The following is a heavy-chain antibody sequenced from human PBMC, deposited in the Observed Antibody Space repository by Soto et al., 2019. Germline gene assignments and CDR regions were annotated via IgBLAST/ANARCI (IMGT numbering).Heavy chain of an antibody. CDR1: GYTFTGYY. Sequence: ASVKVSCKASGYTFTGYYMHWVRQAPGQGLEWMGWINPNSGGTNYAQKFQGWVTMTRNTSISTAYMELSSLRSEDTAVYYCARVPSIITIFGVVIPGGVDYWGQGTLVTVSS. CDR3: ARVPSIITIFGVVIPGGVDY. D-gene: IGHD3-3*01. CDR2: INPNSGGT. V-gene: IGHV1-2*04. J-gene: IGHJ4*02.